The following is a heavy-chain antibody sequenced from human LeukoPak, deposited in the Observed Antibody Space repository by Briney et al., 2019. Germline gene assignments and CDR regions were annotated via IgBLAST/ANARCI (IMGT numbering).Heavy chain of an antibody. CDR1: GFTFSRYW. CDR2: VNGDGSTT. Sequence: GGSLRLSCAASGFTFSRYWMHWVRQAPGKGLEWVSRVNGDGSTTTYADSVKGRFAISRDNAKNTLYLQMNSLRVEDTAVYYCAVKGGYNDLDAPFDYWGPGTLVTVSS. J-gene: IGHJ4*02. V-gene: IGHV3-74*01. D-gene: IGHD5-12*01. CDR3: AVKGGYNDLDAPFDY.